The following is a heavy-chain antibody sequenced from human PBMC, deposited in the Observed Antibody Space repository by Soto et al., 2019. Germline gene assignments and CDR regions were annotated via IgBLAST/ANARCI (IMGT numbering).Heavy chain of an antibody. D-gene: IGHD3-10*01. Sequence: QVQLVQSGAEVKKPGSSVKVSCKASGGTFSSYTISWVRQAPGQGLEWMGRIIPILGIANYAQKFQGRVTITADKSATTAPMGLSNLGYEDTVVDSGVRDWGGAGCYYYDYWGHGTLVTVSS. J-gene: IGHJ4*01. V-gene: IGHV1-69*02. CDR2: IIPILGIA. CDR3: VRDWGGAGCYYYDY. CDR1: GGTFSSYT.